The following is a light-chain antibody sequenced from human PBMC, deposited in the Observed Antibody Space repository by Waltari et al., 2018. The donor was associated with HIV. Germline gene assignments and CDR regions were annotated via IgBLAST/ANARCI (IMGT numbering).Light chain of an antibody. Sequence: DIRMTQSPSSLSASIGDTVTLTCGASHDITNSLAWYQQKSGEAPVLLIYDASKLHSGVSSRFSGGRSGPDYTLVITDLQSDDSATYFCQQYSSSPPTFGLGTTVEV. CDR3: QQYSSSPPT. CDR1: HDITNS. V-gene: IGKV1-NL1*01. CDR2: DAS. J-gene: IGKJ1*01.